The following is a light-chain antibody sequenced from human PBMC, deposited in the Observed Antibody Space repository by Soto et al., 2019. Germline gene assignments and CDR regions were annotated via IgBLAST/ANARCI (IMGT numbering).Light chain of an antibody. J-gene: IGLJ1*01. V-gene: IGLV2-14*01. CDR3: SSYTSGSTYV. CDR1: SSDVGGYNY. CDR2: EVN. Sequence: QSALPQPASVSGSPGQSITISCTGTSSDVGGYNYVSWYQQHPGKAPKLMIYEVNNRPSGVSNRFSGSKSGNTASLTISGLQAEEEADYYCSSYTSGSTYVFGTGTKVTVL.